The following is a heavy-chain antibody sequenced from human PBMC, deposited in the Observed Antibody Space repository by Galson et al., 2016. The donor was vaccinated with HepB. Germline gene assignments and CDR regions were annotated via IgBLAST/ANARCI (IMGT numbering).Heavy chain of an antibody. D-gene: IGHD6-19*01. CDR2: TYPRESDT. CDR3: ARVMGQWLPYF. V-gene: IGHV5-51*01. CDR1: GYTFTDYW. J-gene: IGHJ4*02. Sequence: QSGAEVKKPGESLKISCETSGYTFTDYWIGWVRQLPGKGLEWMGITYPRESDTRSSPSFHGQVTISADKSISTLYLHWSSLKASDTAMYYCARVMGQWLPYFWGQGTLVTVSS.